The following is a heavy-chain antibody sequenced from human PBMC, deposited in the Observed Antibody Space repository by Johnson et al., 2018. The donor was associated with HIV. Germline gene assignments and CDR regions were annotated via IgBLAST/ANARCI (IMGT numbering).Heavy chain of an antibody. J-gene: IGHJ3*02. CDR2: ISYDGSNK. CDR3: AKKDSDPRIPVAFDI. D-gene: IGHD2-15*01. Sequence: QVQLVESGGGVVQPGRSLRLSCAASGFTFSSYAMHWVRQAPGKGLEWVAVISYDGSNKYYADSVKGRFTISRDNSKNTSYLQMNSLRAEDTAVYYCAKKDSDPRIPVAFDIWGQGTMVTVS. V-gene: IGHV3-30*04. CDR1: GFTFSSYA.